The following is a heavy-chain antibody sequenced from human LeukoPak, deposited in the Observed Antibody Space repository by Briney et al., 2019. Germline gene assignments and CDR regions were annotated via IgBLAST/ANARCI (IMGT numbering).Heavy chain of an antibody. CDR3: ARAPKPYYDFWSGYLNAFDI. V-gene: IGHV1-18*01. CDR2: ISAYNGNT. Sequence: ASVKASCKASGYTFTSYGISWVRQAPGQGLEWMGWISAYNGNTNYAQKLQGRVTTTTDTSTSTAYMELRSLRSDDTAVYYCARAPKPYYDFWSGYLNAFDIWGQGTMVTVSS. D-gene: IGHD3-3*01. J-gene: IGHJ3*02. CDR1: GYTFTSYG.